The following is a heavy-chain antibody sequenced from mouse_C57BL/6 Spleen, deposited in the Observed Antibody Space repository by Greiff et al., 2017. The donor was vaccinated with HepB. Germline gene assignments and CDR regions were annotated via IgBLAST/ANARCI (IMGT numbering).Heavy chain of an antibody. CDR2: INPSSGYT. V-gene: IGHV1-4*01. J-gene: IGHJ2*01. Sequence: VQLVESGAELARPGASVKMSCKASGYTFTSYTMHWVKQRPGQGLEWIGYINPSSGYTKYNQKFKDKATLTADKSSSTAYMQLSSLTSEDSAVYYCARLGGGSFDYWGQGTTLTVSS. CDR1: GYTFTSYT. CDR3: ARLGGGSFDY.